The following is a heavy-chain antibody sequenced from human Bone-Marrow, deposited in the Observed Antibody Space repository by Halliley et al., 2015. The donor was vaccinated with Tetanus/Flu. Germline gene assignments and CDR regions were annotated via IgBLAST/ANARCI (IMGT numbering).Heavy chain of an antibody. CDR2: SSNKVNTFPT. V-gene: IGHV3-72*01. Sequence: RSSNKVNTFPTAYAASVKGRFTISRDDSKNSLYLQMNSLKTEDTAVYYCASMVGATGYAFDIWGQGTMVTVSS. CDR3: ASMVGATGYAFDI. J-gene: IGHJ3*02. D-gene: IGHD1-26*01.